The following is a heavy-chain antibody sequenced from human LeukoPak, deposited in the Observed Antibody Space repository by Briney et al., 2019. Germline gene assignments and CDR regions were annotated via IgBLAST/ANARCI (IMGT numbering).Heavy chain of an antibody. CDR1: GYSISSSNW. V-gene: IGHV4-28*05. Sequence: PSETLSLTCAVSGYSISSSNWWGWIRQPPGKGLEWIGYIYYSGSIYYNPSLKSRVTMSVDTSKNQFSLKLSSVTAVDTAVHYCARVHCAGDCYARSYWYFDLWGRGTLVTVSS. CDR2: IYYSGSI. CDR3: ARVHCAGDCYARSYWYFDL. J-gene: IGHJ2*01. D-gene: IGHD2-21*02.